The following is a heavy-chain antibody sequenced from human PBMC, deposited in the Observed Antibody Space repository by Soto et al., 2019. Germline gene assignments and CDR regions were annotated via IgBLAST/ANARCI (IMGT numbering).Heavy chain of an antibody. Sequence: PGGSLRLSCAASGFTFSSYWMHWVRQAPGKGLVWVSGIKSDGSSTSYADSVKGRFTISRDNAKNTVYLQMNSLTAEDTAVYFCARLAVAGTNYWGQGTLVTVSS. V-gene: IGHV3-74*01. CDR2: IKSDGSST. J-gene: IGHJ4*02. CDR1: GFTFSSYW. CDR3: ARLAVAGTNY. D-gene: IGHD6-19*01.